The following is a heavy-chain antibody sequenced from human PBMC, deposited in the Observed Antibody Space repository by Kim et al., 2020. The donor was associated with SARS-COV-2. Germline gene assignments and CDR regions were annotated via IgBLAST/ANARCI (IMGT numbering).Heavy chain of an antibody. V-gene: IGHV4-34*01. Sequence: SETLSLTCAVYGGSFSGYCWTWIRQPPGKGLEWIGEINHSGSTNYNPSLKSRVTISVDTSKNQFSLKLSSVTAADTAVYYCTRDWGTYPAARRFDSWGQGTLVTVSS. CDR1: GGSFSGYC. J-gene: IGHJ4*02. CDR3: TRDWGTYPAARRFDS. D-gene: IGHD2-2*01. CDR2: INHSGST.